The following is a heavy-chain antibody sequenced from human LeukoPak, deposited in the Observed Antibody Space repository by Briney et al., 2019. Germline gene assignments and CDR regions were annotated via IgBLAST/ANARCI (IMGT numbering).Heavy chain of an antibody. Sequence: GGSLRLSCSASGFTFSDARMNWLRQAPGKGLEWVGRIKSKVHGGTLEYAAPVKGRFTISRDDPENTLHLQMSSLTTEDTAVYYCATDRDATHLNYWGQGTLVTVSS. CDR2: IKSKVHGGTL. D-gene: IGHD5-24*01. CDR3: ATDRDATHLNY. CDR1: GFTFSDAR. V-gene: IGHV3-15*01. J-gene: IGHJ4*02.